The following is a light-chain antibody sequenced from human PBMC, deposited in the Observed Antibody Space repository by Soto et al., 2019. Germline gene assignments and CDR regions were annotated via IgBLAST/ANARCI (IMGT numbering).Light chain of an antibody. J-gene: IGKJ4*01. V-gene: IGKV4-1*01. Sequence: DIVMTQSPDSLAVSLGERATIKCRSSQSILKSSIKKNSLAWYQQKPGQPPRLLIYWASTRDSGVPDRFSGSGSGTDFTLTITRLQAEDAAVYYCQQYYSSSLTFGGGTKVDIK. CDR2: WAS. CDR3: QQYYSSSLT. CDR1: QSILKSSIKKNS.